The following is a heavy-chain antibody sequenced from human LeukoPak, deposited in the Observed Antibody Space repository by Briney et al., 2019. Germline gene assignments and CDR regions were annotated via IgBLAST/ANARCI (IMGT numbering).Heavy chain of an antibody. CDR1: GFTFSSYG. J-gene: IGHJ4*02. V-gene: IGHV3-66*01. Sequence: GGSLRLSCAASGFTFSSYGMSWVRQAPGKGLEWASTIYSGGSTHYADSVQGRFTISRDNSKNTLYLQMNSLRAEDTAVYYCARGYHDYWGQGTLVTVSS. CDR2: IYSGGST. D-gene: IGHD3-16*02. CDR3: ARGYHDY.